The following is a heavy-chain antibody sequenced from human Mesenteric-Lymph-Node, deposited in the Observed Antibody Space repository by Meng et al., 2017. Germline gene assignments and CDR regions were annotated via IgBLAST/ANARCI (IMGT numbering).Heavy chain of an antibody. CDR3: AKDSLWFGESDY. V-gene: IGHV3-11*01. J-gene: IGHJ4*02. CDR2: ISSSGSTI. D-gene: IGHD3-10*01. Sequence: GESLKISCAASGFTFSDYHMSWIRQAPGKGLEWISYISSSGSTIYFADSVRGRFTISRDNSKNTLYLQMNSLRAEDTAVYYCAKDSLWFGESDYWGQGTLVTVSS. CDR1: GFTFSDYH.